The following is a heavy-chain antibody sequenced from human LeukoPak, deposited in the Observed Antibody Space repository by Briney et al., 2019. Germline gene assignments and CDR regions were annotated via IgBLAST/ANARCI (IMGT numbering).Heavy chain of an antibody. J-gene: IGHJ3*01. Sequence: PGRSLRLSCTASGFTFGDYAMSWFRQAPGKGLEWVGFIRSKAVGGTTEYAASVKGRFTISRDDSKNSLYLQMNSLKTEDTAVYYCARDRGSGGSYAAAWGQGTMVTVSS. CDR3: ARDRGSGGSYAAA. CDR2: IRSKAVGGTT. D-gene: IGHD1-26*01. V-gene: IGHV3-49*03. CDR1: GFTFGDYA.